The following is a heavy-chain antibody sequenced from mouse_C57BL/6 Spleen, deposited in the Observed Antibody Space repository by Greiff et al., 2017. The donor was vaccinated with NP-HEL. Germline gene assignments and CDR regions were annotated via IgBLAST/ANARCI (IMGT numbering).Heavy chain of an antibody. J-gene: IGHJ1*03. D-gene: IGHD4-1*01. Sequence: EVMLVESGGDLVKPGGSLKLSCAASGFTFSSYGMSWVRQTPDKRLEWVATISSGGSYTYYPDSVKGRFTISRDNAKNTLYLQMSSLKSEDTAMYYCARHQTGTWYFDVWGTGTTVTVSS. V-gene: IGHV5-6*01. CDR1: GFTFSSYG. CDR3: ARHQTGTWYFDV. CDR2: ISSGGSYT.